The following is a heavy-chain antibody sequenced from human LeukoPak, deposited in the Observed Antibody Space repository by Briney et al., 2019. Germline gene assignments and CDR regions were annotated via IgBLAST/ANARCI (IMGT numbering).Heavy chain of an antibody. CDR2: IYYSGST. CDR3: ARHRPASNAFDI. V-gene: IGHV4-39*01. Sequence: SETLSLTCTVSGGSISGSSYYWGWIRQPPGKGLEWIGSIYYSGSTYYSPSLKSRVTISVDTSKNQFSLKLSSVTAADTAVYYCARHRPASNAFDIWGQGTMVTVSS. J-gene: IGHJ3*02. CDR1: GGSISGSSYY.